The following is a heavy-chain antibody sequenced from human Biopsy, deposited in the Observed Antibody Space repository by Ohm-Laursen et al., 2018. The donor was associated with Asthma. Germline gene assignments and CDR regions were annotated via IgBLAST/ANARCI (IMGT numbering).Heavy chain of an antibody. D-gene: IGHD2-15*01. Sequence: EPLSLTCTVSGGSISSDYWSWIRQPQGKGLEWIGHIYYSGSTNYQPSLKSRVTISVDTSKNQFSLKLRSVTAADTAVYYCAGFCSGGNCPDHWGQGTLVTVSS. CDR3: AGFCSGGNCPDH. V-gene: IGHV4-59*01. J-gene: IGHJ4*02. CDR2: IYYSGST. CDR1: GGSISSDY.